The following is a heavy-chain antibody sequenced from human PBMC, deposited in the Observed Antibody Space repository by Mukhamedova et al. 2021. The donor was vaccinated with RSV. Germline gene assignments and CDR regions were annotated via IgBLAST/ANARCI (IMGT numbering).Heavy chain of an antibody. D-gene: IGHD6-13*01. Sequence: PMHWVRQAPGKGLEWVAVISYDGNNEYYADSVKGRFTISRDNSKNTLYLQMNSLRAEDTAMYYCARDRRPYSSSWYISDYGGQGP. V-gene: IGHV3-30-3*01. CDR2: ISYDGNNE. CDR1: P. J-gene: IGHJ4*02. CDR3: ARDRRPYSSSWYISDY.